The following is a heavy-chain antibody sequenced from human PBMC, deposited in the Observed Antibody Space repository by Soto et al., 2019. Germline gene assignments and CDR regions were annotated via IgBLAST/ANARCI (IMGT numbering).Heavy chain of an antibody. V-gene: IGHV3-66*01. J-gene: IGHJ6*02. Sequence: GGSLRLSCAASGFTVGISYMSWVRHVPGKGLEWVSVIYSGGSTYYADSVKGRFTISRDNSKNTLYLQMNSLRAEDTAVYYCARDMVRGMDVWGQGTTVTVS. CDR3: ARDMVRGMDV. D-gene: IGHD3-10*01. CDR1: GFTVGISY. CDR2: IYSGGST.